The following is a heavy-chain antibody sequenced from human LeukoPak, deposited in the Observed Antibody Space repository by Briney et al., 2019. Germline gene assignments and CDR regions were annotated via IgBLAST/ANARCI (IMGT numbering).Heavy chain of an antibody. CDR3: ARVAKERVGGVYYFDY. Sequence: GGSRRLSCAASGFTFSDYDMHWVRQATGKGLEWVSAIGTAGDTYYSGSVKGRFTISRENAKNSLYLQMNSLRAGDTAVYYCARVAKERVGGVYYFDYWGQGTLVTVSS. CDR1: GFTFSDYD. CDR2: IGTAGDT. V-gene: IGHV3-13*01. D-gene: IGHD1-1*01. J-gene: IGHJ4*02.